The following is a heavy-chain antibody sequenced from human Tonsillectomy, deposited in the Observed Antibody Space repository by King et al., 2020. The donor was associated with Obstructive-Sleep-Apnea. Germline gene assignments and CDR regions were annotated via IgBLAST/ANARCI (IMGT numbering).Heavy chain of an antibody. CDR1: GGSISSSSYY. CDR3: AGGPGDYDLHY. D-gene: IGHD4-17*01. J-gene: IGHJ4*02. V-gene: IGHV4-39*07. CDR2: IYYSGST. Sequence: QLQESGPGLVKPSETLSLTCTVSGGSISSSSYYWGWIRQPPGKGLEWIGSIYYSGSTYYNPSLKSRVTISVDTSKNQFSLKLSSVTAADTAVYYCAGGPGDYDLHYWGQGTLVTVSS.